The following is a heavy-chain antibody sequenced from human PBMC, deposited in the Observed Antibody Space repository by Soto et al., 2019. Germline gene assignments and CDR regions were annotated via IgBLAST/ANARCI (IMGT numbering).Heavy chain of an antibody. J-gene: IGHJ4*02. D-gene: IGHD4-17*01. CDR2: IIPILGIA. CDR1: GGTFSSYT. CDR3: ARESYGDHPGY. V-gene: IGHV1-69*08. Sequence: QVQLVQSGAEVKKPGSSVKVSCKASGGTFSSYTISWVRQAPGQGLEWMGRIIPILGIANYAQKFQGRVTIPADKSTSTAHVELSSMRSEDTAVYYRARESYGDHPGYWGQGTLVTVSS.